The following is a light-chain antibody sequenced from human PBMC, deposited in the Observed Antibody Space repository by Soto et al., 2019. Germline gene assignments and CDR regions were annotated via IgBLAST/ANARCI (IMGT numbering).Light chain of an antibody. CDR1: SSDVGGYNY. Sequence: QSVLTQPPSASGSPGQSVAISCTGTSSDVGGYNYVSWYQQHPGKAPKLMIYDVTERPPGVPDRFSGSKSSNTASLTVAGLQAEDEADYYCSSYAGSNNPVLFGGGTKLTVL. CDR2: DVT. J-gene: IGLJ2*01. V-gene: IGLV2-8*01. CDR3: SSYAGSNNPVL.